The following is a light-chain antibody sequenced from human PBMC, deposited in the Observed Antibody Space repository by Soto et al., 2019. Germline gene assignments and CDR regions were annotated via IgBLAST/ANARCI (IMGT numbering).Light chain of an antibody. J-gene: IGKJ1*01. V-gene: IGKV3-11*01. CDR1: QSVSTS. CDR3: QVRYVCPL. Sequence: IVLSQSPVTLALSPGESAVLSCRASQSVSTSLAWYQHKPGQAPRLFIYDASKRAPGIPARFTGSGSGTDFTLTISSLEPDYIEVYYCQVRYVCPLFGEVT. CDR2: DAS.